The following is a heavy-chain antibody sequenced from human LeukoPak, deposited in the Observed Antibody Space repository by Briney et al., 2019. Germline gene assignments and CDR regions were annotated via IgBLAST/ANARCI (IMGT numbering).Heavy chain of an antibody. CDR2: ISSSSSTI. V-gene: IGHV3-48*01. CDR1: GFTFSSYS. Sequence: GGSLRLSCAASGFTFSSYSMNWVRQAPGKGLEWVSYISSSSSTIYYADSVKGRFTISRDNAKNSLYLRMNSLRAEDTAVYYCAREDTIFGVAAGMGVWGQGTTVTVSS. CDR3: AREDTIFGVAAGMGV. J-gene: IGHJ6*02. D-gene: IGHD3-3*01.